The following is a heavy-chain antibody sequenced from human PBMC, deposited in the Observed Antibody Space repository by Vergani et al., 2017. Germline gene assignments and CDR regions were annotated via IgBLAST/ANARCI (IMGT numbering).Heavy chain of an antibody. CDR1: GFTFSRYG. CDR2: IWYDGSNK. CDR3: ALSSSSGGHYYYGMDV. V-gene: IGHV3-33*01. Sequence: QVQLVESGGGVVQPGRSLRLSCAASGFTFSRYGMHWVRQAPGKGLEGVAVIWYDGSNKYYADSVKGRFTISRDNSKNTLYLQMTSLRAEDKAVYYCALSSSSGGHYYYGMDVWGQGTTVTVSS. D-gene: IGHD6-6*01. J-gene: IGHJ6*02.